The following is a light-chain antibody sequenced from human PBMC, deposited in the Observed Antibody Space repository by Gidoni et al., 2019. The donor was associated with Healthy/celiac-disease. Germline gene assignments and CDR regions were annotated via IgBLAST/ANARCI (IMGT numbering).Light chain of an antibody. CDR2: DAS. Sequence: DIVLTQSPATLSLSPGERATLSCRASHCVSSYFAWYQQKPGQAPRLLIYDASNRATGIPARFSGSGSGTDFTLTINSLEPEDFAVYYCQQRSNWPPGYTFGQGTKLEIK. J-gene: IGKJ2*01. CDR3: QQRSNWPPGYT. V-gene: IGKV3-11*01. CDR1: HCVSSY.